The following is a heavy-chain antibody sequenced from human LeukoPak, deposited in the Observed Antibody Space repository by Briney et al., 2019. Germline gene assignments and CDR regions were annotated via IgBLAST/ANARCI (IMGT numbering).Heavy chain of an antibody. CDR2: IKQDGSEK. D-gene: IGHD2-21*02. CDR1: GFTFSSYW. J-gene: IGHJ3*02. CDR3: ARDTAPISAFDI. V-gene: IGHV3-7*01. Sequence: GGSLRLSCAASGFTFSSYWMSWVRQAPGKGLEWVANIKQDGSEKYYVDSVKGRFTISRDNAKNSLYLQMNNLRAKDTAVYYCARDTAPISAFDIWGQGTMVTVSS.